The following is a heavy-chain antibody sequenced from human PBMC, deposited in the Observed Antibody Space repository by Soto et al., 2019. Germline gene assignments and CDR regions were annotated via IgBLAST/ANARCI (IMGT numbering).Heavy chain of an antibody. V-gene: IGHV1-58*01. D-gene: IGHD5-12*01. CDR3: AAPPNRDAYNYGY. J-gene: IGHJ4*02. CDR1: GLTFSSSA. Sequence: QVHLVQSGPEVRKPGTSVKVSCKASGLTFSSSAVQWVRLARGQRLEWIGWIVVGSGTTKYSQQFQERVTITRDMSTSTAYMELSSLRSEDTAVYYCAAPPNRDAYNYGYWGQGTLVTVSS. CDR2: IVVGSGTT.